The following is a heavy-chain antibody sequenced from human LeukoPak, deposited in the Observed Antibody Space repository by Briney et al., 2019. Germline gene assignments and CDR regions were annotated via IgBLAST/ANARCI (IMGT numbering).Heavy chain of an antibody. CDR2: ISGSGSII. Sequence: GGSLTLSCEASGLFSSSYEMNWVRQAPGKGLEWVSYISGSGSIISYADSVKGRFSISRDNAKNSLFLQMNSLTVDDTAIYYCATDSGHYYYGMDVWGQGTTVTVSS. J-gene: IGHJ6*02. CDR1: GLFSSSYE. D-gene: IGHD6-25*01. CDR3: ATDSGHYYYGMDV. V-gene: IGHV3-48*03.